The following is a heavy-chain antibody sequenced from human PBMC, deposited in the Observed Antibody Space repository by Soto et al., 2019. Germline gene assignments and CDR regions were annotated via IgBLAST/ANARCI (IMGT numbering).Heavy chain of an antibody. D-gene: IGHD5-12*01. Sequence: GVSLRLPCAASGFTFSSYGMHWVRQAPGKGLEWVAVISYDGSNKYYADSVKGRFTISKDNSKNTLYLQMNSLRAEDTAVYYCAKGAGGYAFDYWGQGTLVNVSS. CDR2: ISYDGSNK. V-gene: IGHV3-30*18. CDR1: GFTFSSYG. J-gene: IGHJ4*02. CDR3: AKGAGGYAFDY.